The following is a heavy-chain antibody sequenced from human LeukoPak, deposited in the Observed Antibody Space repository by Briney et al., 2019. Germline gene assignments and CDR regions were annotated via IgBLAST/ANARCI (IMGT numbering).Heavy chain of an antibody. V-gene: IGHV4-4*02. J-gene: IGHJ3*02. Sequence: SGTLSLTCAVSGGSISSSNWWSWVRQPPGKGLEWIGEIYHSGSTNYNPSLKSRVTISGDKSKNRFSLKLSSVTAADTAVYYCARDLVLYGSGTEKDAFAIWGQGTMVTVSS. CDR1: GGSISSSNW. CDR3: ARDLVLYGSGTEKDAFAI. CDR2: IYHSGST. D-gene: IGHD3-10*01.